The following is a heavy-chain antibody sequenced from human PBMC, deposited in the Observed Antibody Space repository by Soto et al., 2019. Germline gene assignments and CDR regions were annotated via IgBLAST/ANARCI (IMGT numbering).Heavy chain of an antibody. CDR2: ISSGSSNI. D-gene: IGHD4-4*01. Sequence: GRSLRLSCAASAFSLSNYAMDWVRQARGKGLEWVSCISSGSSNIYYADSVKGRVTIARDNAKSSLYQQMNSLRAEDTAVYYCARDYSSYYPFDNWGQGTLVTVSS. V-gene: IGHV3-48*01. J-gene: IGHJ4*02. CDR1: AFSLSNYA. CDR3: ARDYSSYYPFDN.